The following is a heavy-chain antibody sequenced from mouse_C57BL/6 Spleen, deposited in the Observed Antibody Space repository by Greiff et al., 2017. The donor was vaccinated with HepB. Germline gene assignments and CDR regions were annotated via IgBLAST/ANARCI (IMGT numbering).Heavy chain of an antibody. D-gene: IGHD4-1*01. CDR2: IDPETGGT. CDR1: GYTFTDYE. V-gene: IGHV1-15*01. CDR3: TGWDGVWFAY. J-gene: IGHJ3*01. Sequence: QVQLQQSGAELVRPGASVTLSCKASGYTFTDYEMHWVKQTPVHGLEWIGAIDPETGGTAYNQKFKGKAILTADKSSSTAYMELRSLTSEDSAVYYCTGWDGVWFAYWGQGTLVTVSA.